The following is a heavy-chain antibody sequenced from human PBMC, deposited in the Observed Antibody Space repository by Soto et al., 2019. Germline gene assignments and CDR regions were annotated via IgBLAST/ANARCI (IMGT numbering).Heavy chain of an antibody. Sequence: QVQLQESGPGLVKPSETLSLTCTVSGGSISNGYYYWSWVRQNPGQGLEWIGHIYHSGRTYYNPSLKSRVSISIDTSKNQFSLHLSSVTAADTAVYYCARWVEVSLDYFDSWGQGNPVTVSS. CDR2: IYHSGRT. D-gene: IGHD2-15*01. CDR3: ARWVEVSLDYFDS. CDR1: GGSISNGYYY. J-gene: IGHJ4*02. V-gene: IGHV4-31*03.